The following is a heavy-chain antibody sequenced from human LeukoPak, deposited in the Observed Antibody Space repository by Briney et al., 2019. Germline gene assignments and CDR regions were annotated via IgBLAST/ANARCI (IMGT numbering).Heavy chain of an antibody. CDR1: GFTFDDYA. J-gene: IGHJ4*02. CDR2: ISWNSGSI. CDR3: AKDRPDSSGWYSIDY. D-gene: IGHD6-19*01. Sequence: GGSLRLSCAASGFTFDDYAMHWVRQAPGKGLEWVSGISWNSGSIGYADSVKGRFTISRDNDKNSLYLQMNSLRAEDKALYYCAKDRPDSSGWYSIDYWGQGTLVTVSS. V-gene: IGHV3-9*01.